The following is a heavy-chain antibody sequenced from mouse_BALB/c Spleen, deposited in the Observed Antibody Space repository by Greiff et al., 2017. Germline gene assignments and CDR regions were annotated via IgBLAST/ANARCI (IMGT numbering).Heavy chain of an antibody. CDR1: GYAFTNYL. CDR2: INPGSGGT. J-gene: IGHJ4*01. CDR3: ARLRLVYAMDY. Sequence: VQLQQSGAELVRPGTSVKVSCKASGYAFTNYLIEWVKQRPGQGLEWIGVINPGSGGTNYNEKFKGKATLTADKSSSTAYMQLSSLTSDDSAVYFCARLRLVYAMDYWGQGTSVTVSS. V-gene: IGHV1-54*01. D-gene: IGHD1-2*01.